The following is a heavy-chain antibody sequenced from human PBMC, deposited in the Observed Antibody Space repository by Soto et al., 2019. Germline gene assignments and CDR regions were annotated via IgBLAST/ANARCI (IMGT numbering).Heavy chain of an antibody. CDR2: IYPGDSDT. Sequence: EVQLVQSGAEVKKPGESLKIYCKGSGYSFTSYWIGWVRQMPGKGLEWMWIIYPGDSDTRYSPSFQGQVTISADKSISTAYLQGSSLKASDNAMYYCARTSAAGKYYYGMDVWGQGTTVTVSS. J-gene: IGHJ6*02. D-gene: IGHD6-13*01. CDR1: GYSFTSYW. CDR3: ARTSAAGKYYYGMDV. V-gene: IGHV5-51*01.